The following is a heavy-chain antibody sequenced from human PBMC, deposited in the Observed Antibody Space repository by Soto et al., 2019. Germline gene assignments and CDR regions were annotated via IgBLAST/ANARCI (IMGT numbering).Heavy chain of an antibody. J-gene: IGHJ6*02. D-gene: IGHD3-10*01. Sequence: VASVKVSCKASGYTFTTYGISWVRQAPGQGLEWLGWINTHNGNTNYAQNLQGRVIMTADTSTSTAYMELRSLRSDDTAIYYCTREGSAPYYYYGMDAWGQGTTVTAP. CDR3: TREGSAPYYYYGMDA. V-gene: IGHV1-18*01. CDR2: INTHNGNT. CDR1: GYTFTTYG.